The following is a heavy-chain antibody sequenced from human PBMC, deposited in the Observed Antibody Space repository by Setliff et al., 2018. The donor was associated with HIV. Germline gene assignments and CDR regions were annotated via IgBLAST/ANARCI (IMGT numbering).Heavy chain of an antibody. V-gene: IGHV7-4-1*02. J-gene: IGHJ6*03. CDR1: GYTFTSYA. D-gene: IGHD3-9*01. CDR3: ARGDRVYDIFIGYDHSYFSYMDV. Sequence: ASVKVSCKASGYTFTSYAMAWVRQAPGQGLEWMGWISPNTENPTYAQGFTARFVFSLDTSVSTAYLQISSLKAEDTSLYYCARGDRVYDIFIGYDHSYFSYMDVWGKGTTVTVSS. CDR2: ISPNTENP.